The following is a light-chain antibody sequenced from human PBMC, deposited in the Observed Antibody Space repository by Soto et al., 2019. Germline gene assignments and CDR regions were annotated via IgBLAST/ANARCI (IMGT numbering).Light chain of an antibody. J-gene: IGKJ1*01. CDR1: QSVSSSY. CDR2: GAS. CDR3: QQFGSSSWT. V-gene: IGKV3-20*01. Sequence: ESVLTQSPGTLSLSPGENATLSCRASQSVSSSYLAWYQQKPGQAPRLLIYGASSRATGIPDRFSGSGSGTEFTLTVSRLEPEDFAVYYCQQFGSSSWTFGQGTKVEIK.